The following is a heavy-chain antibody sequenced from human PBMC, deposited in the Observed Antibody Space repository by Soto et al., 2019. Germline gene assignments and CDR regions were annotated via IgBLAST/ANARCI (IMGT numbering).Heavy chain of an antibody. CDR3: ASLGVGDWANYYYYYGMDV. Sequence: GGSLRLSCAASGFMFSDYAMTWVRQAPGKGLEWVSAVTANGGSTYSADSVKGRCTISRDNSKNTLFLQMNSLRAEDTAVYYCASLGVGDWANYYYYYGMDVWGQGTTVTVSS. D-gene: IGHD2-21*02. CDR1: GFMFSDYA. J-gene: IGHJ6*02. CDR2: VTANGGST. V-gene: IGHV3-23*01.